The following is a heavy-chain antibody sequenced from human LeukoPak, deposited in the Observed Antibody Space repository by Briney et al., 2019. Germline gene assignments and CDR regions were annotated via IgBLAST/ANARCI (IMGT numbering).Heavy chain of an antibody. J-gene: IGHJ4*02. V-gene: IGHV3-33*01. CDR2: IYDDGSKE. Sequence: GGALRLSCAASGFTFSNYGMHWVRQAPGRGLEWVAVIYDDGSKEYFADSVTGRFTISRDNSKNTVLLQMSSLRADDTAVFYCARDFKSGYVDSWGQGTLVTVSS. CDR1: GFTFSNYG. D-gene: IGHD3-3*01. CDR3: ARDFKSGYVDS.